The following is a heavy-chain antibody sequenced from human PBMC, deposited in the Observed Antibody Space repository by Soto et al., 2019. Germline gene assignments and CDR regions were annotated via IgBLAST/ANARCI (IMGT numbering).Heavy chain of an antibody. CDR1: GGSSSSYY. D-gene: IGHD6-13*01. CDR3: ARGPGAGTDFDY. V-gene: IGHV4-59*01. Sequence: SETLSLTCTVSGGSSSSYYWSWIRQPPGKELEWIGYIYYSGSTNYNPSLKSRVTISVDTSKNQFSLKLSSVTAADTAVYYCARGPGAGTDFDYWGQGTLVTVSS. CDR2: IYYSGST. J-gene: IGHJ4*02.